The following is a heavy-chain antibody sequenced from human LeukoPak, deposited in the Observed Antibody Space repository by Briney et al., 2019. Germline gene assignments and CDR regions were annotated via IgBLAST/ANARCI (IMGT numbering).Heavy chain of an antibody. J-gene: IGHJ5*02. CDR1: GFTFSSYA. D-gene: IGHD6-19*01. CDR3: ARGYSSGSFDP. CDR2: ISGSGGST. V-gene: IGHV3-23*01. Sequence: GGSLRLSCAASGFTFSSYAMSWVRQAPGKGLEWVSAISGSGGSTYYVDSVKGRFTISRDNAKNSLYLQMNSLRAEDTAVYYCARGYSSGSFDPWGQGTLVTVSS.